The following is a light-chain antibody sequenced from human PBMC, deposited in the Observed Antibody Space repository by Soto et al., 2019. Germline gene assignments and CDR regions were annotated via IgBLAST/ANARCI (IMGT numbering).Light chain of an antibody. CDR3: QQRFTWPLT. J-gene: IGKJ4*01. CDR2: GVS. V-gene: IGKV3-11*01. Sequence: ETVVTQSPATLSLSPGEGATLSCRASQTVSRFFAWYLQKPGQAPRLLIYGVSNRATGVPARFSGSGSGTDFTLSIRSLEPEDSGVYYCQQRFTWPLTFGGGTKVEIK. CDR1: QTVSRF.